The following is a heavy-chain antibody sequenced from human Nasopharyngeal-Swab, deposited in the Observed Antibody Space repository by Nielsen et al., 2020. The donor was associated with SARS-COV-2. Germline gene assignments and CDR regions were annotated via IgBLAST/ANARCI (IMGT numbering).Heavy chain of an antibody. CDR3: AKYGLRGWFGEFIDY. Sequence: SCAASGFTFSSYGMHWVRQAPGKGLEWVAVISYDGSNKYYADSVKGRFTISRDNSKNTLYLQMNSLRAEDTAVYYCAKYGLRGWFGEFIDYWGQGTLVTVSS. J-gene: IGHJ4*02. CDR1: GFTFSSYG. D-gene: IGHD3-10*01. V-gene: IGHV3-30*18. CDR2: ISYDGSNK.